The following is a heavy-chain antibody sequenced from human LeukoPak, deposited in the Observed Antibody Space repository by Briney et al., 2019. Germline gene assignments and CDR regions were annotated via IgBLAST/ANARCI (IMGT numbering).Heavy chain of an antibody. CDR1: GGSFSGYY. CDR3: ARGGSMVVTATPPFDY. CDR2: INHSGST. V-gene: IGHV4-34*01. J-gene: IGHJ4*02. D-gene: IGHD2-21*02. Sequence: KPSETLSLTCAVYGGSFSGYYWSWLRQPPGKGLEWIGEINHSGSTNYNPSLKSGVTISVDTSKNQFSLKLSSVTAADTAVYYCARGGSMVVTATPPFDYWGQGTLVTVSS.